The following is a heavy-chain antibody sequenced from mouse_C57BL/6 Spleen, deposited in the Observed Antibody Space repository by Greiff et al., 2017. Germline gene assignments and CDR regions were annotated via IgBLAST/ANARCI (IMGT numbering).Heavy chain of an antibody. V-gene: IGHV6-6*01. D-gene: IGHD1-1*01. J-gene: IGHJ1*03. CDR1: GFTFTDAW. CDR3: TRRITTVIRDFDV. Sequence: EVKLQEPGGGFVQPGGSMKLSCAASGFTFTDAWMDWVRQSPEQGLEWVAEIRNNDNYHATYYAVSVNGKFTISRDKSKSRVYLQMNSLRAEDTGIYYCTRRITTVIRDFDVWGTGTTVTVSS. CDR2: IRNNDNYHAT.